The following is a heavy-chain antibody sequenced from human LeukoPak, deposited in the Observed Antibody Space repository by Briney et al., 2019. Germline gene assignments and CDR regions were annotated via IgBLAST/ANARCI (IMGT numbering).Heavy chain of an antibody. Sequence: PSETLSLTCTVPGGSISSYYWSWIRQPPGKGLEWIGYIYYSGSTNYNPSLKSRVTISVDTSKNQFSLKLSSVTAADTAVYYCAAGGSGSYPDAFDIWGQGTMVTVSS. J-gene: IGHJ3*02. D-gene: IGHD1-26*01. CDR2: IYYSGST. V-gene: IGHV4-59*01. CDR1: GGSISSYY. CDR3: AAGGSGSYPDAFDI.